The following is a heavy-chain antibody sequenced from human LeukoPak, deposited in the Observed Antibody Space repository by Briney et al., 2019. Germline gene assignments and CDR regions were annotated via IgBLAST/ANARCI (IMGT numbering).Heavy chain of an antibody. CDR2: ISAYNGNT. CDR3: ARVVYADNDY. CDR1: GYTFTSSG. V-gene: IGHV1-18*01. D-gene: IGHD2-8*01. Sequence: ASVKVSCKASGYTFTSSGFTWVRQAPGQGLEWMGWISAYNGNTYFAPKFEGGLTMTTETSTSTAYMELRNLKSDDTAVYYCARVVYADNDYWGQGTLVIVSS. J-gene: IGHJ4*02.